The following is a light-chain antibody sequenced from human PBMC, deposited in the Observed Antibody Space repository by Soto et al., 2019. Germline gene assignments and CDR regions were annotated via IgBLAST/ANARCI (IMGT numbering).Light chain of an antibody. Sequence: DIQMTQTPPSLSASVGDRVAITCRASQSISSYLNWYQQKPGKAPKLLIYAASSLQSGVPSRFSGSGSGTDFTLTISSLQPEDFATYCCQLTYIPPITFAQGTNVDIK. V-gene: IGKV1-39*01. CDR1: QSISSY. CDR2: AAS. CDR3: QLTYIPPIT. J-gene: IGKJ1*01.